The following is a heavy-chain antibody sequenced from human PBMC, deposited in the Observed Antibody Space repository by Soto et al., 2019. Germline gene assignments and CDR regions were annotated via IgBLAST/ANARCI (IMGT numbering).Heavy chain of an antibody. CDR2: ISWNSGTK. CDR3: VKDSNLSGAGGFDP. J-gene: IGHJ5*02. Sequence: EVQLVESGGGLVRPGRSLRLSCAASGFTFDDYGMHWVRQAPGKGLEWVSGISWNSGTKYYADSVKGRFTITRDNDKNYLYLKMNSLGVEDTALYYCVKDSNLSGAGGFDPWSQGTLVSVAS. V-gene: IGHV3-9*01. CDR1: GFTFDDYG. D-gene: IGHD6-19*01.